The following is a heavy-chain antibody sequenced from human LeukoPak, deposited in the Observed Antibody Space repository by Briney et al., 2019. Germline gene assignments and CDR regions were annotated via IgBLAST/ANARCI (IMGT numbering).Heavy chain of an antibody. J-gene: IGHJ4*02. V-gene: IGHV3-23*01. Sequence: GGSLRLSCAASGFTFGDYTMHWVRQAPGKGLEWVSAISGSGGSTYYADSVKGRFTISRDNSKNTLYLQMNSLRAEDTAVYYCAKTPHRIAARPFDYWGQGTLVTVSS. CDR1: GFTFGDYT. CDR2: ISGSGGST. D-gene: IGHD6-6*01. CDR3: AKTPHRIAARPFDY.